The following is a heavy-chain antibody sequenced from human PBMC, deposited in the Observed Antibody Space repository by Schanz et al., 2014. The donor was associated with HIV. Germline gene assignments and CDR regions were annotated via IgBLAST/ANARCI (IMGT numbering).Heavy chain of an antibody. CDR1: GFIFSSYG. D-gene: IGHD3-16*01. CDR3: AKTIIPTDWAPYTYSFDY. J-gene: IGHJ4*02. V-gene: IGHV3-33*06. Sequence: QVQLVESGGGVVQPGRSLRLSCAASGFIFSSYGMHWVRQAPGKGLEWVAVIWYDGSNKYYADSVKGRFTISRDNSKNTLYLQVNSLRAEDTAVYYCAKTIIPTDWAPYTYSFDYWGQGTLVTVSS. CDR2: IWYDGSNK.